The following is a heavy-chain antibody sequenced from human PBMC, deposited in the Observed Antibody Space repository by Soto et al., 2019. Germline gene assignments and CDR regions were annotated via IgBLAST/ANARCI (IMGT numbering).Heavy chain of an antibody. V-gene: IGHV1-58*01. CDR1: GFTFTSSA. CDR2: IVVGSGNT. D-gene: IGHD1-26*01. J-gene: IGHJ4*02. CDR3: AAGGIVGATSDY. Sequence: QMQLVQSGPEVKKPGTSVKVSCKASGFTFTSSAVQWVRQARGQRLEWIGWIVVGSGNTNYAQKFQERVTITRHMSTSTAYMELSSLRSEDTAVYYCAAGGIVGATSDYWGQGTLVTVSS.